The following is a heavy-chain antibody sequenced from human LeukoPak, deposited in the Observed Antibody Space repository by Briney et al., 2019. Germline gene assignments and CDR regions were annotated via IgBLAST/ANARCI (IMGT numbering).Heavy chain of an antibody. CDR2: ISAYNGNT. Sequence: ASVKVSCKASGYTFTSYGISWVRQAPGQGLEWRGWISAYNGNTNYAQKLQGRVTMTTDTSTSTAYMELRSLRSDDTAVYYCARDSCSSTSCHNYDYWGQGTLVTVSS. CDR1: GYTFTSYG. V-gene: IGHV1-18*01. CDR3: ARDSCSSTSCHNYDY. J-gene: IGHJ4*02. D-gene: IGHD2-2*02.